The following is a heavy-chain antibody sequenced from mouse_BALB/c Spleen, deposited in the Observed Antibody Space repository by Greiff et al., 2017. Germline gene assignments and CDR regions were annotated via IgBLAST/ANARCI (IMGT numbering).Heavy chain of an antibody. CDR3: TRFDGGSY. CDR1: GYTFTSYW. Sequence: LQQPGSELVRPGASVKLSCKASGYTFTSYWMHWVKQRHGQGLEWIGNIYPGSGSTNYDEKFKSKGTLTVDTSSSTAYMHLSSLTSEDSAVYYCTRFDGGSYWGQGTLVTVSA. CDR2: IYPGSGST. J-gene: IGHJ3*01. V-gene: IGHV1S22*01.